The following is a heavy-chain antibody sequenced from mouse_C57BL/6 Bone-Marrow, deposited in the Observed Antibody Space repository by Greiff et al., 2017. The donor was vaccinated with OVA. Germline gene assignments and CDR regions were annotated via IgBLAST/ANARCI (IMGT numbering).Heavy chain of an antibody. Sequence: EVHLVESGPGLAKPSQTLSLTCSVTGYSITSDYWNWIRKFPGNTLEYMGYISYSGSTYYNPSLKSRIAITRDTSKNQYYLQLNSVTTEDTATDYCANSDGSSYNWYFDVWGTGTTVTVSS. CDR3: ANSDGSSYNWYFDV. CDR1: GYSITSDY. D-gene: IGHD1-1*01. CDR2: ISYSGST. J-gene: IGHJ1*03. V-gene: IGHV3-8*01.